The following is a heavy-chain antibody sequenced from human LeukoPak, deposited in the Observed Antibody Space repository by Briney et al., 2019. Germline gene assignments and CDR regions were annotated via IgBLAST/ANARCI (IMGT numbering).Heavy chain of an antibody. CDR1: GGSISSGSYY. Sequence: RSSETLSLTCTVSGGSISSGSYYWSWIRQPAGKGLEWIGYIYYSGSTNYNPSLKSRVTISVDTSKNQFSLKLSSVTAADTAVYYCARSVEGYCSGGSCYSYYYYMDVWGKGTTVTVSS. CDR2: IYYSGST. D-gene: IGHD2-15*01. V-gene: IGHV4-61*10. J-gene: IGHJ6*03. CDR3: ARSVEGYCSGGSCYSYYYYMDV.